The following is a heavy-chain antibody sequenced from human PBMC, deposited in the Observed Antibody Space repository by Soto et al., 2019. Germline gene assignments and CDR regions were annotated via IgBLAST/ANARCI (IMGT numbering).Heavy chain of an antibody. Sequence: SETLSLTCTVSGGAISSSSYYWGWIRQPPGKGLEWIGEINHSGSTNYNPSLKSRVTISVDTSKNQFSLKLSSVTAADTAVYSCARGGLYPVMTTVTTLDYWGQGTLVTVSS. J-gene: IGHJ4*02. CDR3: ARGGLYPVMTTVTTLDY. CDR1: GGAISSSSYY. V-gene: IGHV4-39*07. D-gene: IGHD4-17*01. CDR2: INHSGST.